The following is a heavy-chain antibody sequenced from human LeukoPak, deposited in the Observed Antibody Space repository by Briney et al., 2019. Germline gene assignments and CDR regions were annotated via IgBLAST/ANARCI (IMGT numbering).Heavy chain of an antibody. CDR1: GFTFNSYA. CDR2: ISGSGGST. J-gene: IGHJ4*02. V-gene: IGHV3-23*01. D-gene: IGHD2-2*01. Sequence: GGSLRLSCAASGFTFNSYAMSWVRQAPGKGLEWVSAISGSGGSTYYADSVKGRFTISRDNSKNTLYLQMNSLRAEDTAVYYCAKDAFHCSSTSCYLYYFDYWGQGTLVTVSS. CDR3: AKDAFHCSSTSCYLYYFDY.